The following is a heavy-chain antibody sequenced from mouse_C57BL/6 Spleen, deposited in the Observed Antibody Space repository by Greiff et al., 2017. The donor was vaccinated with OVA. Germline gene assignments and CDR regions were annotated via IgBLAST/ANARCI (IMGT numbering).Heavy chain of an antibody. V-gene: IGHV1-54*01. CDR1: GYAFTNYL. D-gene: IGHD2-1*01. J-gene: IGHJ3*01. CDR2: INPGSGGT. Sequence: LQQSGAELVRPGTSVKVSCKASGYAFTNYLIEWVKQRPGQGLEWIGVINPGSGGTNYNEKFKGKATLTADKSSSTAYMQLSSLTSEDSAVYFCAREGNGNSWFAYWGQGTLVTVSA. CDR3: AREGNGNSWFAY.